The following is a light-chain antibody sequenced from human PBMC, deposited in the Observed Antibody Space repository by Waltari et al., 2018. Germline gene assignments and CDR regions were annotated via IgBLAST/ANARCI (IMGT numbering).Light chain of an antibody. CDR2: DVS. CDR1: SSDIGTYNF. Sequence: QSALTQPRSVSGSPGHSVTISCTGTSSDIGTYNFVSWYQQHPGKVPHLMIDDVSKRPAGVPDRFSASKSGNTASLTISGLQAEDEADYSCCSYAGKYTWVFGGGTKVTVL. V-gene: IGLV2-11*01. J-gene: IGLJ3*02. CDR3: CSYAGKYTWV.